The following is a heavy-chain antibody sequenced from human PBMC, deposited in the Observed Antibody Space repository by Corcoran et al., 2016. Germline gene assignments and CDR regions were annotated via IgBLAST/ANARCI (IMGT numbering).Heavy chain of an antibody. CDR1: GDSVSSNSAA. J-gene: IGHJ3*02. V-gene: IGHV6-1*01. Sequence: QVQLQQSGPGLVKPSQTLSLTCAISGDSVSSNSAAWNWIRQSPSRGLEWLGRTYYRSKWYNDYAVSVKSRITINPDTSKNQFSLQLNSVPPEDTAVYYCAREGGTMLVVVTSLNAFDIWGQGTMFTVSS. CDR2: TYYRSKWYN. D-gene: IGHD3-22*01. CDR3: AREGGTMLVVVTSLNAFDI.